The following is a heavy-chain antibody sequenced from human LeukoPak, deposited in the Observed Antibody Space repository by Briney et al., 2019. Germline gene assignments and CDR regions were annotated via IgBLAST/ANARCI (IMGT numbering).Heavy chain of an antibody. CDR2: INAGNGNT. CDR1: GYTLTSYA. V-gene: IGHV1-3*01. J-gene: IGHJ6*02. Sequence: WASVNVSCKASGYTLTSYAIHWVRQAPGQRLEWMGWINAGNGNTKYSQNLQGRVTITRDTSASTAYMELSSLRSEDTAVYYCARARRAYYYYGMDVWGQGTTVTVSS. CDR3: ARARRAYYYYGMDV.